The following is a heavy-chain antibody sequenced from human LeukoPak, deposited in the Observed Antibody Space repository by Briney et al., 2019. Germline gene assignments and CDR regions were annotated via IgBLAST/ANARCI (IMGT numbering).Heavy chain of an antibody. J-gene: IGHJ4*02. CDR1: GGSISRYY. CDR3: ARDPGYSGIDY. Sequence: SETLSLTCTVSGGSISRYYWSWIRQPPGNGLEWIGYIYYSGSTNYNPPLKSRVTISVDTSKNQFSLKLSSVTAADTAVYYCARDPGYSGIDYWGQGTLVTVSS. D-gene: IGHD5-12*01. CDR2: IYYSGST. V-gene: IGHV4-59*01.